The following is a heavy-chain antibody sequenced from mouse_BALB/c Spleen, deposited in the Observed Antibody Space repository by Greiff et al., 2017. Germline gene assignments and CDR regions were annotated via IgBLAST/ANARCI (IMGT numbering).Heavy chain of an antibody. CDR1: GFTFTDYY. J-gene: IGHJ2*01. CDR3: ARDFGSYYFDY. D-gene: IGHD1-1*02. Sequence: EVKVEESGGGLVQPGGSLRLSCATSGFTFTDYYMSWVRQPPGKALEWLGFIRNKANGYTTEYSASVKGRFTISRDNSQSILYLQMNTLRAEDSATYYCARDFGSYYFDYWGQGTTLTVSS. CDR2: IRNKANGYTT. V-gene: IGHV7-3*02.